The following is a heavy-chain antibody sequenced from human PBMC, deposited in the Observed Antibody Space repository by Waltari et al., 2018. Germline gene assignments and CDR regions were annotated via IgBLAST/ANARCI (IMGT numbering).Heavy chain of an antibody. CDR3: AREPLIAAYYDY. V-gene: IGHV3-30-3*01. CDR1: GVTFTSYS. Sequence: QVQLVESGGGVVQPGRSLRLSCVASGVTFTSYSLNWVRQAPGQGLEWVAVISYDGNNKVYADSVKGRFTISRDNTENMLYLQMSRLRSEDTAVYYCAREPLIAAYYDYWGQGTLVTVSS. J-gene: IGHJ4*02. CDR2: ISYDGNNK. D-gene: IGHD2-21*01.